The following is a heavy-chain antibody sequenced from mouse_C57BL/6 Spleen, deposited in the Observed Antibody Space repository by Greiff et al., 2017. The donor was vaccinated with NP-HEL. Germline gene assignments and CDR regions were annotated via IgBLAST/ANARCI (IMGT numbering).Heavy chain of an antibody. CDR3: TAYSKEFAY. CDR2: IDPENGDT. V-gene: IGHV14-4*01. J-gene: IGHJ3*01. D-gene: IGHD2-5*01. CDR1: GFNIKDDY. Sequence: VQLQQSGAELVRPGASVKLSCTASGFNIKDDYMHWVKQRPEQGLEWIGWIDPENGDTEYASKFQGKATITADTSSNTAYLQLSILTSEDTAVYYCTAYSKEFAYWGQGTLVTVSA.